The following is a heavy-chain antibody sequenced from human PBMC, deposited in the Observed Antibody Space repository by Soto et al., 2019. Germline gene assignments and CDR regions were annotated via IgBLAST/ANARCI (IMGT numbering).Heavy chain of an antibody. D-gene: IGHD6-13*01. CDR1: GFTFSSYA. CDR2: ISGIGGTT. Sequence: EVQLLESGGGLVQPGGSPRLSCTGSGFTFSSYAMNWVRQAPGKGLECVSTISGIGGTTYYADSVKGRFTISRDNSKNTLYLKKSSQRAEDTAVYYCAKNGRAAAMYNWFDPWGQGTLVTVSS. J-gene: IGHJ5*02. V-gene: IGHV3-23*01. CDR3: AKNGRAAAMYNWFDP.